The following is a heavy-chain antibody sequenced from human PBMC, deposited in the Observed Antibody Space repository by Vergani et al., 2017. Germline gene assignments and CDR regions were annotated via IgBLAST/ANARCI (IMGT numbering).Heavy chain of an antibody. CDR2: LSASDRRT. CDR1: GFTFIMHA. D-gene: IGHD2-8*01. J-gene: IGHJ6*02. V-gene: IGHV3-23*01. Sequence: EVQLLESGGDLVQPGGSLRLSYAASGFTFIMHAMSWVRQAPGKGLEWVSTLSASDRRTHYADSVKGRFTISRDNTNNSLFLQLRSLRAEDAAVYYCARDCTSGGCPDNYGMDVWGQGATVTVSS. CDR3: ARDCTSGGCPDNYGMDV.